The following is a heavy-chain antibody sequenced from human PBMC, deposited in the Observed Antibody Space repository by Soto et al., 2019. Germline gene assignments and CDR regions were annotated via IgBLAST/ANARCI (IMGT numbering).Heavy chain of an antibody. CDR3: ARAFGYRHLFDY. CDR1: GGSFVCYA. CDR2: INHSGGT. Sequence: PSETLSLTCAVYGGSFVCYAWTWIRQPPGGGLEWLGEINHSGGTTYNPSLNNRVTISIDTSKNQFSLRLTSVTAADAAVYYCARAFGYRHLFDYWGQGPLVTVSS. D-gene: IGHD3-3*01. J-gene: IGHJ4*02. V-gene: IGHV4-34*01.